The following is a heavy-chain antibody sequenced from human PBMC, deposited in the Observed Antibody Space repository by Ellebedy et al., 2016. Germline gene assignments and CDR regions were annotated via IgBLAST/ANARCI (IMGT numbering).Heavy chain of an antibody. CDR2: IIPIFGTA. CDR1: GGTFSSYA. V-gene: IGHV1-69*13. D-gene: IGHD6-19*01. Sequence: ASVKVSCKASGGTFSSYAISWVRQAPGQGLEWMGGIIPIFGTANYAQKFQGRVTITADESTSTAYMELSSLRSEDTAVYYCAREFVWQWLGYYYYYGVDVWGQGTTVTVSS. CDR3: AREFVWQWLGYYYYYGVDV. J-gene: IGHJ6*02.